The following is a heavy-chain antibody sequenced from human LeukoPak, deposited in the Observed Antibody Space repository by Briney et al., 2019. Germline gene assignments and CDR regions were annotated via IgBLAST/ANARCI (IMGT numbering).Heavy chain of an antibody. CDR2: IIPIFGTA. J-gene: IGHJ6*03. D-gene: IGHD3-3*01. CDR3: AREVITIFGVVIYYYYMDV. CDR1: GGTFSSYA. V-gene: IGHV1-69*01. Sequence: GSSVKVSCKASGGTFSSYAISWVRQAPGQGHEWMGGIIPIFGTANYAQKFQGRVTITADESTSTAYMELSSLRSEDTAVYYCAREVITIFGVVIYYYYMDVWGKGTTVTVSS.